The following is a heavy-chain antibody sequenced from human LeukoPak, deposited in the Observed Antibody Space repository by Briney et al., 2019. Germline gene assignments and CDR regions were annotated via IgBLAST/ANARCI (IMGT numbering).Heavy chain of an antibody. CDR1: GFTFSSYW. V-gene: IGHV3-74*01. Sequence: PGGSLRLSCAASGFTFSSYWMHWVRQAPGKGLVWVSRINSDGSSTSYADSVKGRFTISRDNAKNTLYLQMNSLRAEDTAVYYCARDVRLRYYYDSSGPSGFDPWGQGTLVTVSS. CDR2: INSDGSST. CDR3: ARDVRLRYYYDSSGPSGFDP. J-gene: IGHJ5*02. D-gene: IGHD3-22*01.